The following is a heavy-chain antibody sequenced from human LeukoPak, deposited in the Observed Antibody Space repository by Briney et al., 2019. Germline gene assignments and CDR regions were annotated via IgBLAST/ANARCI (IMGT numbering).Heavy chain of an antibody. V-gene: IGHV3-23*01. CDR1: GFTFSNYA. CDR3: VWCTWFLEWYEPDY. CDR2: ISGSGDST. D-gene: IGHD3-3*01. Sequence: GGSLRLSCAASGFTFSNYAMSWVRQAPGKGLEWVSAISGSGDSTYYADSVKGRFSISRDNSKNTLYLQMNSLRAEDTAVYYCVWCTWFLEWYEPDYWGQGTLVTVSS. J-gene: IGHJ4*02.